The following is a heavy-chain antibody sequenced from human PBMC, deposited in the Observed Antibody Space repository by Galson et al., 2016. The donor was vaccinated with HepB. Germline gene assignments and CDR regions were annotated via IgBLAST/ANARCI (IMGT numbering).Heavy chain of an antibody. CDR2: ISSSNTYI. CDR1: GFTFSNYS. Sequence: SLRLSCAASGFTFSNYSMNWVRQAPGKGLEWVSSISSSNTYIYYADSVKGRFTISRDNAKNPLYLQMSSLRVEDTAVYYCAREPPYCSSTSCQIDYWGQGTLVTVSS. J-gene: IGHJ4*02. CDR3: AREPPYCSSTSCQIDY. D-gene: IGHD2-2*01. V-gene: IGHV3-21*01.